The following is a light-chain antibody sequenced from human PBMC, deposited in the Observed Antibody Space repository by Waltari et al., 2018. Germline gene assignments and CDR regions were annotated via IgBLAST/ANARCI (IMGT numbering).Light chain of an antibody. CDR3: EAWDNSLSGIL. CDR1: SSNIGGYD. J-gene: IGLJ2*01. V-gene: IGLV1-40*01. Sequence: QSVLTQPPSVSGYPGQRVTISCTGSSSNIGGYDVHWYQQLPGTAPKLLIFENNKRPSGVSDRFSGSKSATSASLTITGLQSEDEAEYYCEAWDNSLSGILFGGGTRLTVL. CDR2: ENN.